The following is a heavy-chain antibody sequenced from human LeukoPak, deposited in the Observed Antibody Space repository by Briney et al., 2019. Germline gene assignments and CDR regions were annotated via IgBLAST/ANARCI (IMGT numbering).Heavy chain of an antibody. CDR1: GGSISSYY. J-gene: IGHJ4*02. D-gene: IGHD3-22*01. V-gene: IGHV4-4*07. Sequence: SETLSLTCTVSGGSISSYYWSWIRQPAGKGLESIGHISTSGSTNYNPSLKSRVTMSVDTSKNRFSLKLSSVTAADTAVYYCARVRYSDSSVLTRKRSYYFDYWGRGTLVTVSS. CDR3: ARVRYSDSSVLTRKRSYYFDY. CDR2: ISTSGST.